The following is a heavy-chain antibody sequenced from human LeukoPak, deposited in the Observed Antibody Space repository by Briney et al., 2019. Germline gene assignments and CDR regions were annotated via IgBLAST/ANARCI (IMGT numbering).Heavy chain of an antibody. CDR3: AREAARYTFDI. CDR1: GYTFTDYY. V-gene: IGHV1-2*02. Sequence: ASVKVSCKASGYTFTDYYMHWVRRAPGQGLEWMGWINPNSGGTNYAQNFQDRVTMTRDTSISTAYMDLSRLRSDDTAVYYCAREAARYTFDIWGQGTMVTVSS. J-gene: IGHJ3*02. CDR2: INPNSGGT. D-gene: IGHD1-1*01.